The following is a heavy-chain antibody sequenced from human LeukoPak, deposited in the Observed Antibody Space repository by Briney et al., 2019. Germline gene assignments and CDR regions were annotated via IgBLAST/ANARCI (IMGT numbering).Heavy chain of an antibody. J-gene: IGHJ4*02. Sequence: GGSLRLSCAASGFTFSSYGMHWVRQASGKGLEWVGRIRSKANSYATAYAASVKGRFTISRDDSKNTAYLQMNSLKTEDTAVYYCTRLGFDDSSGYYVDYWGQGTLVTVSS. V-gene: IGHV3-73*01. CDR2: IRSKANSYAT. D-gene: IGHD3-22*01. CDR1: GFTFSSYG. CDR3: TRLGFDDSSGYYVDY.